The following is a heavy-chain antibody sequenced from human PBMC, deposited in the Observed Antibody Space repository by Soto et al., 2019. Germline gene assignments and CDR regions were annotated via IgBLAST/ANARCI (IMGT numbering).Heavy chain of an antibody. CDR1: GFTFSSYA. CDR3: AKAHSGWYGSVYY. Sequence: EVQLLESGGGLVQPGGSLRLSCAASGFTFSSYAMSWVRQAPGKGLEWVSAISGSGGSTYYADSVKGRFTISRDNSKNTQYLQMNSLRDEDTAVYYCAKAHSGWYGSVYYWGQGTLVTVSS. V-gene: IGHV3-23*01. D-gene: IGHD6-19*01. CDR2: ISGSGGST. J-gene: IGHJ4*02.